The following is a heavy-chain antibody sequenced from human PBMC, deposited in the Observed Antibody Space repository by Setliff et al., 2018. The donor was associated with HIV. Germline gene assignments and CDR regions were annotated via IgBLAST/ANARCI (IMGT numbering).Heavy chain of an antibody. V-gene: IGHV4-39*07. J-gene: IGHJ4*02. Sequence: PSETLSLTCTVSGGSISSSNYYWGWIRQPPGKGLEWIGSIYYSGSTYYNPSLKSRVTISVDTTTNQVSLQVNSVTAVDTAVYYCARVPHRVVGTTTLLYHFDYWGLGTLVTVSS. CDR2: IYYSGST. CDR1: GGSISSSNYY. D-gene: IGHD1-26*01. CDR3: ARVPHRVVGTTTLLYHFDY.